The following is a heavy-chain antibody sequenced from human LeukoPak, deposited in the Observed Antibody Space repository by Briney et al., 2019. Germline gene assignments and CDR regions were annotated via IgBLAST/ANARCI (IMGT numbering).Heavy chain of an antibody. Sequence: SETLSLTCTVSGYSISSGYYWGWIRQPPGKGLEWIGSIYHSGSTYYNPSLKSRVTISVDTSKNQFSLKLSSVTAADTAVYYCARAQITMVRGAPLDYWGQGTLVTVSS. CDR1: GYSISSGYY. D-gene: IGHD3-10*01. J-gene: IGHJ4*02. CDR2: IYHSGST. CDR3: ARAQITMVRGAPLDY. V-gene: IGHV4-38-2*02.